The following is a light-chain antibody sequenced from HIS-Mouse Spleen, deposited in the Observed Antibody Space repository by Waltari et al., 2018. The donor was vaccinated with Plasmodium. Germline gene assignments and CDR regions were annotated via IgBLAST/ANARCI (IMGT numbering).Light chain of an antibody. J-gene: IGKJ1*01. CDR1: QSISSY. V-gene: IGKV1-39*01. CDR2: AAS. CDR3: QQNYNTWT. Sequence: DIQMTPSPSSLSASVGDRVTITCRASQSISSYLNWYQQKPGKAPKLLIYAASSLQSGVPSRFSGSGSGTDFTLIISSLQPEDFATYYCQQNYNTWTFGQGTKVEIK.